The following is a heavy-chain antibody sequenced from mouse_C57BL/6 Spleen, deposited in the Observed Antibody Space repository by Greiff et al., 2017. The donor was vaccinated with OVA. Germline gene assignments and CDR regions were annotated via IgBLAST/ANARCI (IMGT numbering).Heavy chain of an antibody. J-gene: IGHJ2*01. Sequence: VQLQQSGAELVRPGASVKLSCKASGYTFTDYYINWVKQRPGQGLEWIARIYPGSGNTYYNEKFKGKATLTAEKSSSTAYMQLSSLTSEDSAVYFCARDYDYLDYWGQGTTLTVSS. CDR2: IYPGSGNT. D-gene: IGHD2-4*01. CDR1: GYTFTDYY. V-gene: IGHV1-76*01. CDR3: ARDYDYLDY.